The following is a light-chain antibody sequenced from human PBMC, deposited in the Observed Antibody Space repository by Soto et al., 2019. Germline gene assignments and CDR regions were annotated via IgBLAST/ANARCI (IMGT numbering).Light chain of an antibody. V-gene: IGKV3-11*01. J-gene: IGKJ4*01. CDR2: DTS. Sequence: EIVLTQSPATLSLSPGERATLSCRASQSVINYLAWYQQKPGQAPRLLIYDTSNRATGIPARFSGSGSGTDFTFIISSLEPEDFAVYYCQQRANWPLTFGGGTKVEIK. CDR1: QSVINY. CDR3: QQRANWPLT.